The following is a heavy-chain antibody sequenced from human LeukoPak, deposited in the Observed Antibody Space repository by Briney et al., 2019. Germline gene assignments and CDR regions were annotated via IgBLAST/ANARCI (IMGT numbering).Heavy chain of an antibody. CDR1: GYSISSGYY. V-gene: IGHV4-38-2*02. D-gene: IGHD3-3*01. J-gene: IGHJ4*02. Sequence: PSETLSLTCTVSGYSISSGYYWGWIRQPPGKGLEWIGSIYHSGSTYYNPSLKSRVTISVDTSKNQFSLKLSSVTAADTAVYYCARSQYYDFWSGSRPFDYWGQGTLVTVSS. CDR2: IYHSGST. CDR3: ARSQYYDFWSGSRPFDY.